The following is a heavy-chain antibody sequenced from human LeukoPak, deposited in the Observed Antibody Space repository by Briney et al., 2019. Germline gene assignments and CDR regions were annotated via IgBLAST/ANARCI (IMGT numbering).Heavy chain of an antibody. CDR2: ISSSGSTI. Sequence: AGGSLRLSCAASGFTFSSYEMNWVRQAPGKGLEWVSYISSSGSTIYYADSVKGRFTISRDNTKNPLYLQMNSLRAEDTAVYYCARDGDTVLTRGYYYYLDVWGKGTTVTVSS. CDR3: ARDGDTVLTRGYYYYLDV. J-gene: IGHJ6*03. CDR1: GFTFSSYE. V-gene: IGHV3-48*03. D-gene: IGHD3-10*01.